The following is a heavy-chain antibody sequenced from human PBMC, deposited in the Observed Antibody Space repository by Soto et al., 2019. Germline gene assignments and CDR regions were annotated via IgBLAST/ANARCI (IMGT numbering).Heavy chain of an antibody. CDR1: GYTFTGYY. CDR3: ARTCRSGGSCYHEY. D-gene: IGHD2-15*01. J-gene: IGHJ4*02. V-gene: IGHV1-2*04. Sequence: GASVKVSCKASGYTFTGYYMHWVRQAPGQGLEWMGRINPNSGGTNYAQKFQGWVTMTRDTSISTAYMELSRLRSDDTAVYYCARTCRSGGSCYHEYWGEGTLVTVSS. CDR2: INPNSGGT.